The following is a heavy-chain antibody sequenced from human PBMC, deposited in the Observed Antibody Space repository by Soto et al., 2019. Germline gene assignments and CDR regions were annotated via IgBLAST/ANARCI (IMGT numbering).Heavy chain of an antibody. J-gene: IGHJ4*02. CDR3: ARRV. Sequence: EVQVSESGGGLVQPGGSLRLSCATSGFTFSNYPMNWVRQAPGKGLEWVSGISAGGDTTYYADSVQGRFTIFRDNSTTSVSLQMSSLRVEDTAVYYCARRVWGQATLVSVSS. V-gene: IGHV3-23*01. CDR2: ISAGGDTT. CDR1: GFTFSNYP.